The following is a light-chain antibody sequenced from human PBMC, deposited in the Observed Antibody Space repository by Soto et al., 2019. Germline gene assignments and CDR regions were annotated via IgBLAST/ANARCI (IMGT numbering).Light chain of an antibody. CDR1: QSFSSSY. CDR2: GAS. CDR3: QQYGSSPGFT. Sequence: EIVLTQSPGTLSLSPGERATLSCMASQSFSSSYLAWYQQKPGQAPRLLIYGASSRATGIPDRFSGSGSGKDFTITISRLEPEDFAVYYCQQYGSSPGFTFGPGTKVDI. J-gene: IGKJ3*01. V-gene: IGKV3-20*01.